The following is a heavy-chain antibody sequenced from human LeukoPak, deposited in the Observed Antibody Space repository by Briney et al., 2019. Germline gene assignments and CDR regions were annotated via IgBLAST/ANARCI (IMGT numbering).Heavy chain of an antibody. V-gene: IGHV1-69*06. J-gene: IGHJ4*02. CDR2: IIPIFGTA. D-gene: IGHD6-13*01. CDR1: GGTFSSYA. Sequence: SVKVSCKASGGTFSSYAISWVRQAPGQGLEWMGGIIPIFGTANYAQKFQGRVTITADKSTSTAYMELSSLRSEDTAVYYCARLRTQQLVPHFDYWGQGTLVTVSS. CDR3: ARLRTQQLVPHFDY.